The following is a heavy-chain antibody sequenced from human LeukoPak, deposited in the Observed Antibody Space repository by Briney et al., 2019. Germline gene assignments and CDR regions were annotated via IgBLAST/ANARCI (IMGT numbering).Heavy chain of an antibody. Sequence: SDTLSLTCTVSDGFITNYYWSWVRQPPGKGLEFIGYVHYSGTTNYNPSLRSRVTISIDTSKKHFFLKLNSVTAADTAVYYCATGYGDFRVEGRYFYSWGQGTLVTVSS. D-gene: IGHD4-17*01. V-gene: IGHV4-59*07. J-gene: IGHJ4*02. CDR2: VHYSGTT. CDR1: DGFITNYY. CDR3: ATGYGDFRVEGRYFYS.